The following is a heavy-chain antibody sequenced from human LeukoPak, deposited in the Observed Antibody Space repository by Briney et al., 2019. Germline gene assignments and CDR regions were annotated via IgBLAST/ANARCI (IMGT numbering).Heavy chain of an antibody. Sequence: SGGSLRLSCAASGFTFSSYGIHWVRQAPGKGLEWVAVISYDGSNKYYADSVKGRFTISRDNSKNTLYLQMNSLRAEDTAVYYCAKERVDWRYFDYWGQGTLVTVSS. V-gene: IGHV3-30*18. CDR3: AKERVDWRYFDY. CDR2: ISYDGSNK. J-gene: IGHJ4*02. CDR1: GFTFSSYG. D-gene: IGHD3-9*01.